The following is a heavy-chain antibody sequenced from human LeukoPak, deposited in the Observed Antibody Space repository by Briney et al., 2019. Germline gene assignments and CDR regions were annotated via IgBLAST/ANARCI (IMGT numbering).Heavy chain of an antibody. J-gene: IGHJ3*02. CDR3: ARHMRGYDSPFDI. D-gene: IGHD5-12*01. V-gene: IGHV4-34*01. CDR2: INHSGST. Sequence: SETLSLTCAVYGGSFSGYYWSWIRQPPGEGLEWIGEINHSGSTNYNPSLKSRVTISVDTSKNQFSLKLSSVTAADTAVYYCARHMRGYDSPFDIWGQGTMVTVSS. CDR1: GGSFSGYY.